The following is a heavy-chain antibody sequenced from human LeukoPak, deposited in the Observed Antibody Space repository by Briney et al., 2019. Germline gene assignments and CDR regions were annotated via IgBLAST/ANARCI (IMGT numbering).Heavy chain of an antibody. D-gene: IGHD1-20*01. Sequence: SETLSLTCTVSGGSISSSSYYWGWIRQPPGKGLEWIGSIYYSGSTYYNPSLKSRVTISVDRSKNQFSLKLSSVTAADTAVYYGARVTGTTEDYWGQGTLVTVSS. V-gene: IGHV4-39*07. CDR1: GGSISSSSYY. CDR2: IYYSGST. CDR3: ARVTGTTEDY. J-gene: IGHJ4*02.